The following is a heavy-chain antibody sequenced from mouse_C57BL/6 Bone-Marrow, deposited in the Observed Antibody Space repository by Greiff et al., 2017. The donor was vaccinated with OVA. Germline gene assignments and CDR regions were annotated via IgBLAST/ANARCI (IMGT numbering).Heavy chain of an antibody. D-gene: IGHD1-3*01. V-gene: IGHV1-82*01. CDR1: GYAFSSSW. J-gene: IGHJ2*01. Sequence: QVQLQQSGAELMKPGASVKISCKASGYAFSSSWMNWVKQRPGKGLEWIGRIYPGDGDTNYNGKFKGKATLTADKSSSTAYMQLSSLTSEDSAVYFCASWEGVDFDYWGQGTTLTVSS. CDR2: IYPGDGDT. CDR3: ASWEGVDFDY.